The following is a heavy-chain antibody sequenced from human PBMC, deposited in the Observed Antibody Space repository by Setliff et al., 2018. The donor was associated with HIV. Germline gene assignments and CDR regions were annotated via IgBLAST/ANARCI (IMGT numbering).Heavy chain of an antibody. CDR1: GVSITSATYY. CDR3: AREGKTALVTKYFDY. Sequence: SETLSLTCAVSGVSITSATYYWSWIRHSPGKGLEWIGYVDYSGSAFYNPSLKSRLTISRDTSKNQFSLRMKSVTAADTAVYYCAREGKTALVTKYFDYWGQGTLVTVSS. J-gene: IGHJ4*02. CDR2: VDYSGSA. D-gene: IGHD5-18*01. V-gene: IGHV4-31*11.